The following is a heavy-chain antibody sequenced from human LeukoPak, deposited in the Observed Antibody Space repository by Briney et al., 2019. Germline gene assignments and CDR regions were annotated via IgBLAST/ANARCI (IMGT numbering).Heavy chain of an antibody. CDR2: IYYSGST. CDR3: ASGGRGRASGVFDI. V-gene: IGHV4-59*01. J-gene: IGHJ3*02. Sequence: SGTLSLTCTVSGGSISSYYWSWIRQPPGKGLEWIGYIYYSGSTNYNPSLKSRVTISVDTSKNQFSLKLSSVTAADTAVYYCASGGRGRASGVFDIWAKGKMVTFSS. D-gene: IGHD2-15*01. CDR1: GGSISSYY.